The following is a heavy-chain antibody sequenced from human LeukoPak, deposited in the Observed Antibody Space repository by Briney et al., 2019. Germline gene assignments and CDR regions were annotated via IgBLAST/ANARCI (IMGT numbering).Heavy chain of an antibody. D-gene: IGHD1-26*01. CDR1: GGSISGGSYY. Sequence: VKPSETLSLTCTVSGGSISGGSYYWSWIRQPAGKGLEWIGRIYTSGSTNYNPSLKSRVTISVDTSKNQFSLKLSSVTAADTAVYYCARDRYSWIVGATDYYYYMDVWGKGTTVTVSS. V-gene: IGHV4-61*02. CDR3: ARDRYSWIVGATDYYYYMDV. J-gene: IGHJ6*03. CDR2: IYTSGST.